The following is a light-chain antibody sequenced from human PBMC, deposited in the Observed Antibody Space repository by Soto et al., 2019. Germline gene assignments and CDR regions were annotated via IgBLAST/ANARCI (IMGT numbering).Light chain of an antibody. CDR1: QTVSSN. Sequence: EIVMTQSPATLSVSPGERATVSCRASQTVSSNLAWYQQKPGQAPRLLIHGASTRATGVPARFSGSGSGTEFTLTISSLQPEDVSVYYCQQYHNWPPQYTFGQGTKLQIK. J-gene: IGKJ2*01. CDR3: QQYHNWPPQYT. V-gene: IGKV3-15*01. CDR2: GAS.